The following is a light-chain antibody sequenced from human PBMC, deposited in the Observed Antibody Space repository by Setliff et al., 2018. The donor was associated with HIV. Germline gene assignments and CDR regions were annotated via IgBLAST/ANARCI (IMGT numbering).Light chain of an antibody. CDR3: CSLTSTSSYV. Sequence: QSALAQPRSVSGSPVQSVTISCTGTSSDVGGYNYVSRYHQHPGKAPKLMIYDVSNRPSGVSNRFSGSKSGNTASLTISGLQAEDEADYYCCSLTSTSSYVFGTGTKVTV. J-gene: IGLJ1*01. CDR1: SSDVGGYNY. V-gene: IGLV2-14*03. CDR2: DVS.